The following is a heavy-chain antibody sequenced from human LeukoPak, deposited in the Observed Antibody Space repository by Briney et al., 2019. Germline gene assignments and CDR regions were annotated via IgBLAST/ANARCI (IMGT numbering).Heavy chain of an antibody. D-gene: IGHD1-26*01. J-gene: IGHJ6*03. CDR2: SNDSGGT. Sequence: SETLSLTCAVYGGTFSGYYWSWIRQPPGKRLEWVGESNDSGGTNYNPSLKSRVTISADKSKNQVSLKLTSVTAADTAVYYCARLPVIVGAALEYYYYYMDVWGQGTTVTVSS. CDR1: GGTFSGYY. V-gene: IGHV4-34*01. CDR3: ARLPVIVGAALEYYYYYMDV.